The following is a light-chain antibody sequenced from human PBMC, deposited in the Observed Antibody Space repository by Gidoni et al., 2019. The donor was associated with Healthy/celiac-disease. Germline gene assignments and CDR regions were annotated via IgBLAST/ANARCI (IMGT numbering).Light chain of an antibody. V-gene: IGKV1-33*01. CDR2: DAS. CDR3: QQYGNLPIT. CDR1: QDISNY. J-gene: IGKJ5*01. Sequence: DIQMTQSPSTLSASVGERVTITCQASQDISNYLNWYQQKPGQAPKLLIYDASNLETGIPARFSGSGSGTDFTFTISSLQPEDIAAYYCQQYGNLPITFGQGTRLEIK.